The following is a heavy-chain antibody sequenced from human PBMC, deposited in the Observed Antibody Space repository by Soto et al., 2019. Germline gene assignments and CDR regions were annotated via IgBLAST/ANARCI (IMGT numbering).Heavy chain of an antibody. J-gene: IGHJ3*02. CDR3: ASKPAAFIVATIKDAFDI. CDR2: INSDGSST. D-gene: IGHD5-12*01. Sequence: SLRLSCAASGFTFSSYWMHWVRQAPGKGLVWVSRINSDGSSTSYADSVRGRFTISRDNAKNTLYLQMNSLRAEDTAVYYCASKPAAFIVATIKDAFDIWGQGTMVTVSS. CDR1: GFTFSSYW. V-gene: IGHV3-74*01.